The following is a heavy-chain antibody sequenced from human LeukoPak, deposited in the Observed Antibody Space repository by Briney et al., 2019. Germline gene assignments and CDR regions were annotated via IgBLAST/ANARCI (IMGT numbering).Heavy chain of an antibody. CDR3: ARLPKPPPGGYYYYYMDV. D-gene: IGHD2-15*01. V-gene: IGHV4-34*01. J-gene: IGHJ6*03. CDR2: INHSGST. CDR1: GGSFSGYY. Sequence: PSETLSLTCAVYGGSFSGYYWSWIRQPPGKGLEWIGEINHSGSTYYNPSLKSRVTISVDTSKNQFSLKLSSVTAADTAVYYCARLPKPPPGGYYYYYMDVWGKGTTVTISS.